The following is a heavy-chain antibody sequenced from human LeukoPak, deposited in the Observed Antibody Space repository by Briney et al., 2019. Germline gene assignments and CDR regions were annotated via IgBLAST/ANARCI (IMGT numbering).Heavy chain of an antibody. J-gene: IGHJ4*02. CDR2: INHSGST. CDR3: AREETSSGTVVDY. D-gene: IGHD1-7*01. V-gene: IGHV4-34*01. Sequence: SETLSLTCAVYGGSFSGYYWSWIRQPPGKGLEWIGEINHSGSTNYNPSLKSRVTISADTSKNQFSLKLSSVTAADTAVYYCAREETSSGTVVDYWGQGTLVTVSS. CDR1: GGSFSGYY.